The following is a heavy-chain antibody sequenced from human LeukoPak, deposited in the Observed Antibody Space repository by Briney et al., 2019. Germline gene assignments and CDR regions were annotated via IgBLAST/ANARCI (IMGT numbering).Heavy chain of an antibody. CDR2: IYYSGST. V-gene: IGHV4-61*08. D-gene: IGHD3-3*01. CDR1: GGSISSGGYY. J-gene: IGHJ3*02. CDR3: ARGTYYDCWSGYWLNAFDI. Sequence: SQTLSLTCTVSGGSISSGGYYWSWIRQPPGKGLEWIGSIYYSGSTNYNPSLKSRVTISVDTSKNKFSLKLSSVTAADTAVYYCARGTYYDCWSGYWLNAFDIWGQGTMVTVSS.